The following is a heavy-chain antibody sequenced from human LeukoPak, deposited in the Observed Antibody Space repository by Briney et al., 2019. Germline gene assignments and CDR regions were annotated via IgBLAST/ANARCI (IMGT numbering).Heavy chain of an antibody. CDR1: GFTFSSYG. Sequence: GSLRLSCAASGFTFSSYGMHWIRQPPGKGLEWIGYIYYSGSTNYNPSLKSRVTISVDRSKNQFSLKLSSVTAADTAVYYCASLLNDYGDYVDDYWGQGTLVTVSS. CDR2: IYYSGST. V-gene: IGHV4-59*12. D-gene: IGHD4-17*01. CDR3: ASLLNDYGDYVDDY. J-gene: IGHJ4*02.